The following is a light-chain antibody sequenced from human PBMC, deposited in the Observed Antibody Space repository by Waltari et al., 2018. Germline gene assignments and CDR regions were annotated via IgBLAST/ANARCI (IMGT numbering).Light chain of an antibody. Sequence: EIVLTQSPVTLSLSPGEGATLSCRTSQHIRGLLAWYQQKPGQAPRLLIDDTSIRATGIPARFSGSGAGTDFTLTISSLEPEDFAVYYCQQRSNWPLTFGGGTKVEIK. J-gene: IGKJ4*01. V-gene: IGKV3-11*01. CDR3: QQRSNWPLT. CDR1: QHIRGL. CDR2: DTS.